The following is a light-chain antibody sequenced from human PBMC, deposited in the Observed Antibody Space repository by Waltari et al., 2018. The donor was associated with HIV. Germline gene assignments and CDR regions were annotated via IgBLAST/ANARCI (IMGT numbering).Light chain of an antibody. CDR3: QQSSGSPPT. Sequence: VLTQSPDFRSGAANETVTITCRASQNSGSTLHWYQQKPGQSPQLVIKYASQSVSGVPSRFSGSGSGTEFTLSITGLQTDDAATYYCQQSSGSPPTFGQGTTVDI. J-gene: IGKJ1*01. V-gene: IGKV6-21*01. CDR1: QNSGST. CDR2: YAS.